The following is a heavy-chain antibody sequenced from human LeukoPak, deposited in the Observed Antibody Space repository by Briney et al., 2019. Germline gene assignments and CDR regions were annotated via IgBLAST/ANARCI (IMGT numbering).Heavy chain of an antibody. CDR3: ARDSYDFWSGIYYMDV. CDR2: IYTSGST. V-gene: IGHV4-4*07. J-gene: IGHJ6*03. Sequence: SETLSLTCTVSGGSISSYYWSWIRQPDGKGLEWIGRIYTSGSTNYNPSLKSRVTMSVDTSKNQFSLKLSSVTAADTAVYYCARDSYDFWSGIYYMDVWGKGTMVTVSS. CDR1: GGSISSYY. D-gene: IGHD3-3*01.